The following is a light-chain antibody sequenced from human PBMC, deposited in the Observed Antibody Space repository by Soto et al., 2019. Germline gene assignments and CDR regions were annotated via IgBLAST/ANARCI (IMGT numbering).Light chain of an antibody. CDR2: DVS. Sequence: QSALTQPASVFGSPGQSITISCTGTSSDVGGYNYVSWYQQHPGKAPKVMIYDVSNRPSGVSNRFSGSKSGNTASLTISGLPAEDEADYYCSSYTSSSTQVFGTGTKLTVL. CDR1: SSDVGGYNY. V-gene: IGLV2-14*03. J-gene: IGLJ1*01. CDR3: SSYTSSSTQV.